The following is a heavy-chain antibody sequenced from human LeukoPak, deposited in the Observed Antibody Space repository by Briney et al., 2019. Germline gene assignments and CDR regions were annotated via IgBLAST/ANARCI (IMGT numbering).Heavy chain of an antibody. V-gene: IGHV4-59*01. D-gene: IGHD2-15*01. Sequence: PSETLSLTCTVSGGSISSYYWSWIRQPPGKGLEWIGYIYYSGSTNYNPSLKSRVTTSVDTSKNQFSLKLSSVTAADTAVYYCARVPYCSGGSCYSWFDPWGQGTLVTVSS. CDR3: ARVPYCSGGSCYSWFDP. CDR2: IYYSGST. CDR1: GGSISSYY. J-gene: IGHJ5*02.